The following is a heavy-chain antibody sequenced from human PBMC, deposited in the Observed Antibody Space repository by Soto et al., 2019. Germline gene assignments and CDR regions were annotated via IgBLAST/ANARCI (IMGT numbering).Heavy chain of an antibody. CDR3: ARGVPCFSGGSCSYYYYGMDV. J-gene: IGHJ6*02. CDR2: IYYSGST. Sequence: PSETLSLTCTVSGGSVSSGSYYWSWIRQPPGKGLEWIGYIYYSGSTNYNPSLKSRVTISVDTSKNQFSLKLSSVTAADTAVYYCARGVPCFSGGSCSYYYYGMDVWGQGTTVTVSS. V-gene: IGHV4-61*01. D-gene: IGHD2-15*01. CDR1: GGSVSSGSYY.